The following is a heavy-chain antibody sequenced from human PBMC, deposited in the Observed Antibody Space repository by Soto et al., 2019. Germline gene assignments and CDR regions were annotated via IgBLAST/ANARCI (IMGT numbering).Heavy chain of an antibody. Sequence: QVQLVQSGAEVKKPGASVKVSCKASGYTFTRYGISWVRQAPGQGLEWMGWISAYNGNTNYAQKLQGRVTMTTDTFTSTADMELRSMRSDDTAVYYCARESGSYFLGAVDPWGQGTLVTVSS. CDR1: GYTFTRYG. CDR3: ARESGSYFLGAVDP. V-gene: IGHV1-18*01. D-gene: IGHD1-26*01. J-gene: IGHJ5*02. CDR2: ISAYNGNT.